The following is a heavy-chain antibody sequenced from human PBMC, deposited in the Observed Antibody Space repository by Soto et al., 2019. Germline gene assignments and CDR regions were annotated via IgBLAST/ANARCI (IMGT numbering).Heavy chain of an antibody. Sequence: SETLSLTCTVSGGSISSYYWSWVRQPPGKGLEWIGYIYYSGSTNYNPSLKSRVTISVDTSKNQFSLKLSSVTAADTAVYYCARDRYDILTGYSTVYYYYYGMDVWGQGTTVTVSS. D-gene: IGHD3-9*01. V-gene: IGHV4-59*01. J-gene: IGHJ6*02. CDR1: GGSISSYY. CDR2: IYYSGST. CDR3: ARDRYDILTGYSTVYYYYYGMDV.